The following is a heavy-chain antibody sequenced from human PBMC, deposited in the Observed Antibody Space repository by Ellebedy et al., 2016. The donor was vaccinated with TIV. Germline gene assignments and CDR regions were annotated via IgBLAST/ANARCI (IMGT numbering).Heavy chain of an antibody. CDR2: ISYDGTNK. D-gene: IGHD6-13*01. V-gene: IGHV3-30*04. J-gene: IGHJ4*02. CDR3: ARDLLAAAGTGDF. CDR1: RFTFSRFP. Sequence: SLKISCAASRFTFSRFPMHWVRQAPGRGLEWVSIISYDGTNKFYTDSVKGRFTISRDNSKNTLYLQMNSLRVDDTAVYYCARDLLAAAGTGDFWGQGTLVTVSS.